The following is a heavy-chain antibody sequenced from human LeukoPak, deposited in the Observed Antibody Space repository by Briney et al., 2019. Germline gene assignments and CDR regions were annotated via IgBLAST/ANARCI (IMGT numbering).Heavy chain of an antibody. CDR2: VYNDGKT. CDR3: ARPFPSGNLASEARDDH. J-gene: IGHJ4*02. D-gene: IGHD6-6*01. V-gene: IGHV3-66*04. CDR1: GHSVSNNY. Sequence: GGSLRLSCAASGHSVSNNYMAWVRQAPGKGLEWVSVVYNDGKTFYADSVKERFTISRDPSKNTLSLQMNTVRVEDTAVYYCARPFPSGNLASEARDDHGGQGTLVTVSS.